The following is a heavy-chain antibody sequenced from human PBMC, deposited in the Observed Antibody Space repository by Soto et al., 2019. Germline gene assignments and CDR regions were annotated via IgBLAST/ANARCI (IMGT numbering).Heavy chain of an antibody. J-gene: IGHJ4*02. CDR3: ARSSRVDY. CDR1: GGSFSGYY. V-gene: IGHV4-34*01. CDR2: INHSGST. Sequence: QVQLQQWGAGLLKPSETLSLTCAVYGGSFSGYYWSWIRQPPGKGLEWIGEINHSGSTNNNPSLKSRVTMSVNTSKNQFSLKLSSVTAADTAVYYCARSSRVDYWGQGTLVTVSS. D-gene: IGHD6-13*01.